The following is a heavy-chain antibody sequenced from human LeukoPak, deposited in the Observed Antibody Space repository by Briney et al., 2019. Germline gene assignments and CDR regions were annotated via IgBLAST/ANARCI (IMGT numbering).Heavy chain of an antibody. CDR1: GGSIRSTSYY. D-gene: IGHD6-13*01. Sequence: SETLSLTCTVSGGSIRSTSYYWGWIRQPPGKGLEWIGSIYYSGNTYYDPSLKSRVTISVDTSKNQFSLKLSSVTAADTAVYYCARDLYSSRTNDAFVIWGQGTMVTVSS. V-gene: IGHV4-39*07. J-gene: IGHJ3*02. CDR2: IYYSGNT. CDR3: ARDLYSSRTNDAFVI.